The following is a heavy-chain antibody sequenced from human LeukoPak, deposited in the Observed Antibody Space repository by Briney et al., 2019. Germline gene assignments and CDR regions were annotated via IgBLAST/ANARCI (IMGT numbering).Heavy chain of an antibody. J-gene: IGHJ4*02. V-gene: IGHV3-48*01. D-gene: IGHD1-26*01. CDR3: ARESISGHRDFDY. CDR1: GFTFSSYS. CDR2: ISSGSRTI. Sequence: GGSLRLSCAASGFTFSSYSMNWVRQAPGKGLGWISYISSGSRTIYYGDSVKGRFTVSRDNAKNSLYLQMRSLRAEDTAVYYCARESISGHRDFDYWGKGTLVTVSS.